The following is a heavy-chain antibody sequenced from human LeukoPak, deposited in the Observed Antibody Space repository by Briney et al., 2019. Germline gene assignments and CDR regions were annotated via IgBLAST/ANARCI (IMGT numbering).Heavy chain of an antibody. CDR3: ARLETEYYDFWSGYLDY. J-gene: IGHJ4*02. D-gene: IGHD3-3*01. Sequence: PGESLKISCKGSGYSFTSYWIGWVRQMPGKGLKWMGIIYPGDSDTRYSPSFQGQVTISADKSISTAYLQWSSLKASDTAMYYCARLETEYYDFWSGYLDYWGQGTLVTVSS. CDR1: GYSFTSYW. V-gene: IGHV5-51*01. CDR2: IYPGDSDT.